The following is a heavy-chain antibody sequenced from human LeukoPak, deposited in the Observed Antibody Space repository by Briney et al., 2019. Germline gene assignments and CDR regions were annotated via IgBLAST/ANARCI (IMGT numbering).Heavy chain of an antibody. CDR3: ARSPQGTATTANWLDP. V-gene: IGHV4-61*02. D-gene: IGHD4-17*01. J-gene: IGHJ5*02. CDR2: IYASGST. CDR1: DDSISSGSYY. Sequence: SETLSLTCTVSDDSISSGSYYWSWIRQPAGKGLEWIGRIYASGSTNYNPSLKSRVTISLDTSKNQFSLNLISVTAADTAVYYCARSPQGTATTANWLDPWGQGTLVTVSS.